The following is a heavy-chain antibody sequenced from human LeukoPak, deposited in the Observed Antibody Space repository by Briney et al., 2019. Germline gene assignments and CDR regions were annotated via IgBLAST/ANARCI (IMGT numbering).Heavy chain of an antibody. CDR3: AKSAGWQQLGRLDY. CDR1: GFTFSSYA. Sequence: GGSLRLSCAASGFTFSSYAMSWVRQTPGKGLEWVSAISGSGGSTYYADSVKGRFTISRDNSKNTLYLQMNSLRAEDTAVYYCAKSAGWQQLGRLDYWGQGTLVTVSS. J-gene: IGHJ4*02. V-gene: IGHV3-23*01. CDR2: ISGSGGST. D-gene: IGHD6-13*01.